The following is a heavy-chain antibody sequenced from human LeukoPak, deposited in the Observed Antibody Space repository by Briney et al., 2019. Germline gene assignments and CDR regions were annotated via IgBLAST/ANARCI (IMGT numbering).Heavy chain of an antibody. CDR3: AKTNSGWYLYYFDY. CDR2: ISDGGAIT. D-gene: IGHD6-19*01. V-gene: IGHV3-23*01. CDR1: GFTFSSYA. J-gene: IGHJ4*02. Sequence: GGTLRLSCTASGFTFSSYAMNWVRQAPGKGLEWVSAISDGGAITNYADSVKGRFTISRENSKNTLYLQMNSLRAEDTAVYYCAKTNSGWYLYYFDYWGQGTLVTVSS.